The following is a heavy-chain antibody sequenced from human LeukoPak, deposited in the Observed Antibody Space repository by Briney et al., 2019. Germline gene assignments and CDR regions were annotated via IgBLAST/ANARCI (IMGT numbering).Heavy chain of an antibody. Sequence: SETLSLTCTVSGASISNNYFYWAWIRQPPGKGLELIGYSGSTFYNSSLKSRVTISADTSQNQFSLSLTSVTAADTAVYYCATLGLLRGAGFNLATHFDYWGQGTLVAVSS. CDR1: GASISNNYFY. D-gene: IGHD1-26*01. CDR2: SGST. V-gene: IGHV4-39*01. J-gene: IGHJ4*02. CDR3: ATLGLLRGAGFNLATHFDY.